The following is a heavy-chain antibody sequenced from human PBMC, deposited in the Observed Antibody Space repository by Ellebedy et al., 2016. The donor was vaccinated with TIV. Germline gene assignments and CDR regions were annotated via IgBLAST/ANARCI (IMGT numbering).Heavy chain of an antibody. D-gene: IGHD4-17*01. V-gene: IGHV3-7*01. J-gene: IGHJ5*02. CDR2: IYHGGNQE. CDR3: ARRGSYGDYAVQINSWFDR. Sequence: PGGSLRLSCAASGFSFRNYWMGWVRQAPGKGLEWVANIYHGGNQEYYLDSVKGRFTISRDNAKNSLNLQMDSLRAEDTDIYYCARRGSYGDYAVQINSWFDRWGQGTLVTVSS. CDR1: GFSFRNYW.